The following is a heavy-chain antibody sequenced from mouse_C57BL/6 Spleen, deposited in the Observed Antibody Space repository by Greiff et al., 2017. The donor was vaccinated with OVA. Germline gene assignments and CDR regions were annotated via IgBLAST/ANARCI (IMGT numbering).Heavy chain of an antibody. CDR3: AREGPSTTVVDAMDY. V-gene: IGHV1-22*01. Sequence: EVQLQQSGPELVKPGASVKMSCKASGYTFTDYNIHWVKQSHGKSLEWIGSINPNNGGTSYNQKFKGKATLTVNKSSSTAYMELRRLTSEDTAVYYCAREGPSTTVVDAMDYWGQGTSVTVSS. CDR1: GYTFTDYN. CDR2: INPNNGGT. J-gene: IGHJ4*01. D-gene: IGHD1-1*01.